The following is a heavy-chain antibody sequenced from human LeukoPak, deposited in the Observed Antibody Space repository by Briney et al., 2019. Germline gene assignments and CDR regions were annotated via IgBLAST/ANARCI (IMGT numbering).Heavy chain of an antibody. CDR1: GFTFSSYA. D-gene: IGHD3-22*01. J-gene: IGHJ4*02. Sequence: GGSLRLSCAASGFTFSSYAMSWVRQAPGKGLEWVSSITSSGAATYYADSVKGRFTISRDSSDNTLYLQMNSLRAEDTAVYYCAKDRPNYYGSNGHYYKLNGDCWGQGTLVTVSS. V-gene: IGHV3-23*01. CDR2: ITSSGAAT. CDR3: AKDRPNYYGSNGHYYKLNGDC.